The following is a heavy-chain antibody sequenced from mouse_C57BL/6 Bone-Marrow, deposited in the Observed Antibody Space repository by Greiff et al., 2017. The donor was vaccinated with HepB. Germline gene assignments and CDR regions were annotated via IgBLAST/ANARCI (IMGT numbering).Heavy chain of an antibody. Sequence: VQLQQSGAELVRPGASVKLSCTASGFNIKDDYMHWVKQRPEQGLEWIGWIDPENGDTEYASKFQGKATITADTSSNTAYLQLSRLTSEDTAVYYCTTGYDYGDWGQGTTLTVSS. CDR2: IDPENGDT. D-gene: IGHD2-4*01. V-gene: IGHV14-4*01. J-gene: IGHJ2*01. CDR1: GFNIKDDY. CDR3: TTGYDYGD.